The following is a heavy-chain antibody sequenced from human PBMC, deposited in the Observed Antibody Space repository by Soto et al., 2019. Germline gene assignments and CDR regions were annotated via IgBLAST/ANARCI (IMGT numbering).Heavy chain of an antibody. V-gene: IGHV1-2*02. CDR3: ARESYHWNYDY. CDR2: MNSNNGDT. Sequence: ASVKVSCKASRYAFAAYFIHWVRQAPGQGLEWMGWMNSNNGDTFYGQKFQGRLTMSRDTSINTAYMELSRLRSDDTAVYYCARESYHWNYDYCGQGSLVTVSP. D-gene: IGHD1-20*01. CDR1: RYAFAAYF. J-gene: IGHJ4*02.